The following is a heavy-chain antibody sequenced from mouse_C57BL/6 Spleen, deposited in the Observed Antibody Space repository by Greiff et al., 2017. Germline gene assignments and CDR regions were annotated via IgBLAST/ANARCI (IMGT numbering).Heavy chain of an antibody. Sequence: VQLQQPGAELVMPGASVKLSCKASGYTFTSYWMHWVKQRPGQGLEWIGEIDPSDSYTNYNQKFKGKSTLTVDKSSSPAYMQLSSLTSEDAAVYYCAREGGFAYWGQGTLVTVSA. J-gene: IGHJ3*01. V-gene: IGHV1-69*01. CDR1: GYTFTSYW. CDR3: AREGGFAY. CDR2: IDPSDSYT.